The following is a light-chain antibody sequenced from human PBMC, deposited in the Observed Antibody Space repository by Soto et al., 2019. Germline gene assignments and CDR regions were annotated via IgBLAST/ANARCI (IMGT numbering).Light chain of an antibody. Sequence: EIVMTQSPVTLSVSPGERATLSCRASQSVRSSLAWYQHKPGQAPSLLIYGASTRATGIPARFSGSGSGTEFTLTINSLQSEDFAVYYCQPYNNWPLTFGGGTKVDIK. J-gene: IGKJ4*01. V-gene: IGKV3-15*01. CDR3: QPYNNWPLT. CDR2: GAS. CDR1: QSVRSS.